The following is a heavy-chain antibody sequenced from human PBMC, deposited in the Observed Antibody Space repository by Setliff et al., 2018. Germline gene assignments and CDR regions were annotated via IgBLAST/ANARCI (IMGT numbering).Heavy chain of an antibody. CDR1: GDSMSSYY. D-gene: IGHD3-10*01. V-gene: IGHV4-59*01. Sequence: SETLSLTCTVSGDSMSSYYWSWIRQSPGKGLEWIGYVHYSGDSNYNPSLKSRVTVSVDTSKDQFSLNLRSVTAADTAVYYCARQPSSGSYYNPRPYYFDFWGQGTLVTVSS. CDR3: ARQPSSGSYYNPRPYYFDF. J-gene: IGHJ4*02. CDR2: VHYSGDS.